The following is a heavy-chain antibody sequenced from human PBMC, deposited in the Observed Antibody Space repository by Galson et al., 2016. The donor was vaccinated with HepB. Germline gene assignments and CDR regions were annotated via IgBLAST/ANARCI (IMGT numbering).Heavy chain of an antibody. CDR1: GFSLTSGAVG. J-gene: IGHJ2*01. V-gene: IGHV2-5*01. CDR3: VHSYSSSWYWYFDL. D-gene: IGHD6-13*01. CDR2: VYGNDDN. Sequence: PALVKPTQTLTLTCTFSGFSLTSGAVGVGWIRQPPGKALEWLGAVYGNDDNRYSPSLSTRLTITRDASKDQVVLRLTNLDPVDSGTYYCVHSYSSSWYWYFDLWGRGTLVTVSS.